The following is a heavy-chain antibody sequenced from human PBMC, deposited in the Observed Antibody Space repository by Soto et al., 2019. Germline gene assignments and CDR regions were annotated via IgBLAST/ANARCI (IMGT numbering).Heavy chain of an antibody. CDR1: GGSISSGGYY. CDR3: ARGETAIGAFDI. Sequence: ASETLSLTCTVSGGSISSGGYYWSWIRQHPGKGLEWIGYIYYSGSTYYNPSLKSRVTISVDTSKNQFSLKLSSVTAADTAVYYCARGETAIGAFDIWGQGTMVTVSS. V-gene: IGHV4-31*03. J-gene: IGHJ3*02. CDR2: IYYSGST.